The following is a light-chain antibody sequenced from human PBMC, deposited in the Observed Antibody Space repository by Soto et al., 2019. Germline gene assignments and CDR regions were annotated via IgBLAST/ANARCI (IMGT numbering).Light chain of an antibody. Sequence: QSVLTQPPSASGSPGQSVTISCTGTSSDVGGYNYVSWYQQHPGEAPKLMIYEVSKRPSGVPDRFSGSKSGNTPSLTVSGLQAEDEADYYCSSYAGSNNFVVFGGGTKLTVL. CDR2: EVS. V-gene: IGLV2-8*01. J-gene: IGLJ2*01. CDR1: SSDVGGYNY. CDR3: SSYAGSNNFVV.